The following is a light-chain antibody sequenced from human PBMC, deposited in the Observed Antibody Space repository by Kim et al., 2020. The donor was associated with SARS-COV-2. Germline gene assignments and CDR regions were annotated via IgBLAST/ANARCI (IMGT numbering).Light chain of an antibody. Sequence: AAVGNRINITFRASQDISHYLNWYQPKPGRAPKVLIFDASNLEAGVPSRFSGSGSGTDFTLTIRNVQPEDIATYYCQQYHYLPPYTFGQGTKLEI. CDR3: QQYHYLPPYT. CDR1: QDISHY. CDR2: DAS. J-gene: IGKJ2*01. V-gene: IGKV1-33*01.